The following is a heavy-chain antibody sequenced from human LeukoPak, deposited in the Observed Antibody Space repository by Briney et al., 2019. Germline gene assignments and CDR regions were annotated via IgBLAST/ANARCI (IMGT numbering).Heavy chain of an antibody. J-gene: IGHJ6*02. CDR2: ISGSGGST. V-gene: IGHV3-23*01. Sequence: GASLRLSCAASGFTFSSYAMSWVRQAPGKGLEWVSAISGSGGSTYYADSVKGRFTISRDNSKNTLYLQMNSLRVEDTAVYYCASDIVGAPDYYYYGMDVWCQGTTVTVSS. CDR1: GFTFSSYA. CDR3: ASDIVGAPDYYYYGMDV. D-gene: IGHD1-26*01.